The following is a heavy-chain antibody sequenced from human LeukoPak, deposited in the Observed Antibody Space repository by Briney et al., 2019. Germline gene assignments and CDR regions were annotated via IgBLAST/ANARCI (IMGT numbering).Heavy chain of an antibody. J-gene: IGHJ4*02. CDR2: INPNSGGT. V-gene: IGHV1-2*02. CDR3: AREHIWFGELLKSAYSDY. D-gene: IGHD3-10*01. CDR1: GYTFTGYY. Sequence: GASVKVSCKASGYTFTGYYMHWVRQAPGQGLAWMGWINPNSGGTNYAQKFQGRVTMTRDTSISTAYMELSRLRSDDTAVYYCAREHIWFGELLKSAYSDYWGQGTLVTVSS.